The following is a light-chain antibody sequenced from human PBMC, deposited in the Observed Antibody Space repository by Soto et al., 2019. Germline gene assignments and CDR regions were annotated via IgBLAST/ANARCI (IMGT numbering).Light chain of an antibody. CDR3: LHHNSYPLT. Sequence: DIQMTQSPSSLSASVGDRVTITCRASQDISNDLGWYQQKPGKAPKRLIYAASRLQSGVPSRFSGSGSGTEFTLTITSRQPEDVATDYCLHHNSYPLTFGGGTRVEIK. CDR1: QDISND. V-gene: IGKV1-17*01. CDR2: AAS. J-gene: IGKJ4*01.